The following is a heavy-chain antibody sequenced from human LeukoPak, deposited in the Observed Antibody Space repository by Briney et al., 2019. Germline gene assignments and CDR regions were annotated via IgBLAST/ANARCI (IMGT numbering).Heavy chain of an antibody. CDR1: GGSISRYY. D-gene: IGHD4-17*01. CDR3: ARGGDYHPYDY. V-gene: IGHV4-4*07. Sequence: SETLSLTCSVSGGSISRYYWTWIRQPAGKGLEWIGRIYTSGSTNYNPSLKSRVTMSLDTSKNQFSLKLSSVTAADTAVYYCARGGDYHPYDYWGQGTLVTVSS. CDR2: IYTSGST. J-gene: IGHJ4*02.